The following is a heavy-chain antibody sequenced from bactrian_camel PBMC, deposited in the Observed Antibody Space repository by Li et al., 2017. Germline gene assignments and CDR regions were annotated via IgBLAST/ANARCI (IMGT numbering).Heavy chain of an antibody. CDR2: IYTGAEST. J-gene: IGHJ4*01. D-gene: IGHD5*01. V-gene: IGHV3S40*01. CDR1: GFAFSTSQ. Sequence: VQLVESGGGLVQPGGSLRLSCAASGFAFSTSQMSWVRQVPGGQREGVARIYTGAESTYYVDSVRGRFTISKDNAKNSLYLQMNSLRPEDTAVYYCAAEGQYESCFGSWCRLAYWGQGTQVTVS. CDR3: AAEGQYESCFGSWCRLAY.